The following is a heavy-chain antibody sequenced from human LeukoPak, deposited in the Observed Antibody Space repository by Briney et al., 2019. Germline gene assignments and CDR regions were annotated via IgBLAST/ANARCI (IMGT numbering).Heavy chain of an antibody. D-gene: IGHD2-2*01. V-gene: IGHV3-23*01. CDR1: GFTFSSYA. Sequence: GGSLRLSCAASGFTFSSYAMSWVRQAPGKGLEWVSAISGSGGSTYYADSVKGRFTISRDNSKNTLYLLMNSLRAEDTAVYYCAKGGYQLLQYYFDYWGQGTLVTVSS. J-gene: IGHJ4*02. CDR3: AKGGYQLLQYYFDY. CDR2: ISGSGGST.